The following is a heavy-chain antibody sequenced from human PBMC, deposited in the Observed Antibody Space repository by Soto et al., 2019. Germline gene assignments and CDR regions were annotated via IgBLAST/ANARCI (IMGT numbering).Heavy chain of an antibody. D-gene: IGHD1-26*01. CDR2: VIPILGQA. CDR1: GGTFSSYV. Sequence: QLVQSGAEVKKPGSSVKISCKASGGTFSSYVISWLRQAPGQGLEWMGGVIPILGQAYYAPNLQGRVTITADDSTRTAYMELSRLTSADTAVYFCARGGGVGAPPGTDFWGQGNLVTVSS. CDR3: ARGGGVGAPPGTDF. J-gene: IGHJ4*02. V-gene: IGHV1-69*01.